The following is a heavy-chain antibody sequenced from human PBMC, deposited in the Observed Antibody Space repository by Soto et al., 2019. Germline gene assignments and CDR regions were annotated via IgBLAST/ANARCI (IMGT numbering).Heavy chain of an antibody. CDR2: IYSGGST. Sequence: GGSLRLSCAASGFTVSSNYMSWVRQAPGKGLEWVSVIYSGGSTYYADSVKGRFTISRDNSKNTLYLQMNSLRAEDTAVYYCARSVAARRGEDWFDPWGQGTLVTVSS. CDR3: ARSVAARRGEDWFDP. J-gene: IGHJ5*02. V-gene: IGHV3-53*01. D-gene: IGHD6-6*01. CDR1: GFTVSSNY.